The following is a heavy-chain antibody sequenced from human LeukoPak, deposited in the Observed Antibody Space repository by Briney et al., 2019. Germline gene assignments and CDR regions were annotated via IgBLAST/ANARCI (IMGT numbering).Heavy chain of an antibody. J-gene: IGHJ4*02. Sequence: SETLSLTRTVSDASISSSSSYWGWIRQPPGKGLEWIGSISYGGTTSYNPSLKSRVTISVDTSKNQFSLKVNSVTAADTAVYHCARHKRGYTYSCLDYWGQGTLVTVSS. CDR3: ARHKRGYTYSCLDY. V-gene: IGHV4-39*01. D-gene: IGHD5-18*01. CDR2: ISYGGTT. CDR1: DASISSSSSY.